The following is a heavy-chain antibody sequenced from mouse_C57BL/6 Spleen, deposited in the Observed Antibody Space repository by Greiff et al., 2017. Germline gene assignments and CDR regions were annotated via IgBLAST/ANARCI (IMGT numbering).Heavy chain of an antibody. CDR3: TRRNSNFDY. Sequence: VQVVESGAELVRPGASVTLSCKASGYTFTDYEMHWVKQTPVHGLEWIGAIDPETGGTAYNQKFKGKAILTADKSSSTAYMELRSLTSEDSAVYYCTRRNSNFDYWGQGTTLTVSS. D-gene: IGHD2-5*01. V-gene: IGHV1-15*01. CDR1: GYTFTDYE. CDR2: IDPETGGT. J-gene: IGHJ2*01.